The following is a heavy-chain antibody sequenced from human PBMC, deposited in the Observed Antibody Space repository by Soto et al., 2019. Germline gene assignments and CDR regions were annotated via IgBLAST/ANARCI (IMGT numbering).Heavy chain of an antibody. V-gene: IGHV3-23*01. D-gene: IGHD4-17*01. CDR1: GFTFSSYA. Sequence: EVQLLESGGGLVQPGGSLILSCAASGFTFSSYAMSWVRQAPGKGLEWGSAISGSGGSTYYADSVKGRFTISRYNSTNTLYLQMNSLRAEDTAVYYCAKGQGYGDYVNWGQGTLVTVSS. CDR3: AKGQGYGDYVN. J-gene: IGHJ1*01. CDR2: ISGSGGST.